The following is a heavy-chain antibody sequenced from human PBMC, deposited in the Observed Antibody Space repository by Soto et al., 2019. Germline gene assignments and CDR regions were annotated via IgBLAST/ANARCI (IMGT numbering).Heavy chain of an antibody. D-gene: IGHD1-26*01. Sequence: SVKVSCKASGYTFTSYAISWVRQAPGQGLEWMGGIIPIFGTANYAQKFQGRVTITADESTSTAYMELSSLRSEDTAVYYCARAESGSYSLDAFDIWGQGTMVTVSS. V-gene: IGHV1-69*13. J-gene: IGHJ3*02. CDR2: IIPIFGTA. CDR1: GYTFTSYA. CDR3: ARAESGSYSLDAFDI.